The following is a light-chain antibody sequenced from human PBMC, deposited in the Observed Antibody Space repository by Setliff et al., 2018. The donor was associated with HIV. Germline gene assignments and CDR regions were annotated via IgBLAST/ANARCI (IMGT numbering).Light chain of an antibody. CDR3: AAWDDSLSVFV. CDR2: KNN. V-gene: IGLV1-44*01. Sequence: QSVLTQPPPASGTPGQRVTISCSGSSSNIGSNTVNWYQQVPGTAPKLLIYKNNQQPSGVPDRFSGSKSGTSASLAIGGLQSEDEADYYCAAWDDSLSVFVFGTGTKGTVL. J-gene: IGLJ1*01. CDR1: SSNIGSNT.